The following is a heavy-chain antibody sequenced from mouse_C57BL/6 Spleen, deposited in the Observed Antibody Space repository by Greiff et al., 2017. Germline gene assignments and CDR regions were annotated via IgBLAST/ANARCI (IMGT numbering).Heavy chain of an antibody. CDR1: GYTFTGYW. Sequence: QVQLQQSGAELMKPGASVKLSCKATGYTFTGYWIEWVKQRPGHGLEWIGEILPGSGSTNYHEKFKVKATFTAEPSSNTAYMILSSLTPEDSSIYYCPRLVLLLRYAMDYWGQGTSVTVSS. D-gene: IGHD2-3*01. CDR2: ILPGSGST. V-gene: IGHV1-9*01. CDR3: PRLVLLLRYAMDY. J-gene: IGHJ4*01.